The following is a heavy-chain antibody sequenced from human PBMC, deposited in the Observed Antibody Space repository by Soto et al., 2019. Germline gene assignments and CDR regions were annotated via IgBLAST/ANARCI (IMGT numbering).Heavy chain of an antibody. V-gene: IGHV3-30*18. Sequence: GGSLRLSCAASGFTFSSYGMHWVRQAPGKGLEWVAVISYDGSNKYYADSVKGRFTISRDNSKNTLYLQMNSLRAEDTAVYYCAKAYGDTEGGLDYWGQGTLVTVSS. CDR3: AKAYGDTEGGLDY. D-gene: IGHD4-17*01. CDR2: ISYDGSNK. J-gene: IGHJ4*02. CDR1: GFTFSSYG.